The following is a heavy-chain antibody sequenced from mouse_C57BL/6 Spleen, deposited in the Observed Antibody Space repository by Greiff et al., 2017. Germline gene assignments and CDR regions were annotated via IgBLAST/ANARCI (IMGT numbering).Heavy chain of an antibody. CDR3: ARSRDYDGFAY. D-gene: IGHD2-4*01. CDR1: GYTFTSYG. V-gene: IGHV1-81*01. CDR2: IYPRSGNT. Sequence: QVQLQQSGAELARPGASVKLSCKASGYTFTSYGISWVKQRTGQGLEWIGEIYPRSGNTYYNETFKGKATLTTDKSSSTAYMELRSLTSEDSAVYFCARSRDYDGFAYWGQGTLVTVSA. J-gene: IGHJ3*01.